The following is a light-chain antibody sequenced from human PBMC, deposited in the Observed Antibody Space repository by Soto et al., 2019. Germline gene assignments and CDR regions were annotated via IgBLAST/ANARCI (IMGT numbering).Light chain of an antibody. V-gene: IGKV3-15*01. CDR3: QQYNNWPLT. Sequence: VMTQSPATLSLSAGERATLSCRASQGVSSNLAWYQQKPGQAPRLLIYDASTRATGIPARFSGSGPGTEFTLTIRSLQSEDFAVYYCQQYNNWPLTFGGGTKVDI. CDR2: DAS. CDR1: QGVSSN. J-gene: IGKJ4*01.